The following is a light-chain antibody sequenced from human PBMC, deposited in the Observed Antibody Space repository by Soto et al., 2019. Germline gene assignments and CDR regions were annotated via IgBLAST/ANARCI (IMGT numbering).Light chain of an antibody. Sequence: QSVLTQPASVSGSPGQSITISCTGTNGDVGYYNYVSWYQQHPGKAPKLMIYEVTNRPSGVSNRFSGSKSGNTASLTISGLQAEDEADYYCSSYTTISTYVFGTGTKVTVL. CDR1: NGDVGYYNY. V-gene: IGLV2-14*01. J-gene: IGLJ1*01. CDR2: EVT. CDR3: SSYTTISTYV.